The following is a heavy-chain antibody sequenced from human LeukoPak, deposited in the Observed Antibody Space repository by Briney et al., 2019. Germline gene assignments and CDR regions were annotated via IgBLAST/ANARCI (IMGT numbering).Heavy chain of an antibody. CDR3: ARGGGAAAGVFDY. Sequence: ASVKVSCKPPGDTFTGYYLHAVRQAPGQGLEWMGWINPNSGDTNYAQKSQGRVTMTRDTSISTAYMELRRLRSDNTAVYYCARGGGAAAGVFDYWGQGTLVSVSS. CDR2: INPNSGDT. D-gene: IGHD6-13*01. J-gene: IGHJ4*02. V-gene: IGHV1-2*02. CDR1: GDTFTGYY.